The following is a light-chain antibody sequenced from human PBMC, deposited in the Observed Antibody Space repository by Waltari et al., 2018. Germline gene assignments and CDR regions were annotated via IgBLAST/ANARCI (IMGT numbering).Light chain of an antibody. Sequence: QSALTQPASVSGSPGQSTTISCTGTSLDLGGFNFAPWYQQHPGRAPKLIIHDASKRPSGVSVRFSGSKSGNTASLTISGLQAEDEADYYCSSYTRVSASVVFGGGTKLTVL. CDR3: SSYTRVSASVV. J-gene: IGLJ2*01. CDR1: SLDLGGFNF. CDR2: DAS. V-gene: IGLV2-14*01.